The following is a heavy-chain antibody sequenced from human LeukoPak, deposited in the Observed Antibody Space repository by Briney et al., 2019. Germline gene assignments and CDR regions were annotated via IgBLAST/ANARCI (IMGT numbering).Heavy chain of an antibody. CDR3: ARGRKVTSKPFGY. CDR1: GGSFSGYY. V-gene: IGHV4-34*01. J-gene: IGHJ4*02. CDR2: INHSGST. D-gene: IGHD1-14*01. Sequence: PSETLSLTCAVYGGSFSGYYWSWIRQPPGKGLEWIGEINHSGSTNYNPSLKSRVTISVDTSKNQFSLKLSSVSAADTAVYYCARGRKVTSKPFGYWGQGTLVTVSS.